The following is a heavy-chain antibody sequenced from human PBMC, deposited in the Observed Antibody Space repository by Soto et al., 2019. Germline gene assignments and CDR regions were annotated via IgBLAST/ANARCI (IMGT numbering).Heavy chain of an antibody. CDR2: ISWSSGTK. Sequence: VQLVESGGGLVQPGRSLRLSCAASGFTFDDYAMHWVRQAPGKGLEWVSGISWSSGTKDYADSVKGRFTISRDNAKNSLYLQMNSLRAEDTALYYCAKDRDYGDSAAYFFDYWGQGTLVTVSS. CDR3: AKDRDYGDSAAYFFDY. D-gene: IGHD4-17*01. J-gene: IGHJ4*02. CDR1: GFTFDDYA. V-gene: IGHV3-9*01.